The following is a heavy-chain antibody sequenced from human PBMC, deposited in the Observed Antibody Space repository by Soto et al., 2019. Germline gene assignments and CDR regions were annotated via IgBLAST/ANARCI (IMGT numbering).Heavy chain of an antibody. D-gene: IGHD5-18*01. CDR2: IYYSGST. CDR1: GGSISSGGYY. V-gene: IGHV4-31*03. CDR3: ARGGDSYGHLDY. Sequence: QVQLQESGPGLVKPSQTLSLTCTVSGGSISSGGYYWSWIRQHPGKGLEWIGYIYYSGSTSYNPSLESRVTISVDTSKNQFSLKLSSVTAADTAVYYCARGGDSYGHLDYWGQGTLVTVSS. J-gene: IGHJ4*02.